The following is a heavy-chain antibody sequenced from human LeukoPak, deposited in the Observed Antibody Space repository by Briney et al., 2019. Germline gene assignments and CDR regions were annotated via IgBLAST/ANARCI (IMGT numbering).Heavy chain of an antibody. V-gene: IGHV3-23*01. J-gene: IGHJ4*02. Sequence: GGSLRLSCAASGFTFSSYAMSWVRQAPGKGLEWVSAISGSGGSTYYADSVKGRFTISRDNSKNTLYLQMNSLRAEDTAVYYCAGHIYARPFEFWGQGTLVTVSS. CDR3: AGHIYARPFEF. CDR2: ISGSGGST. CDR1: GFTFSSYA. D-gene: IGHD6-6*01.